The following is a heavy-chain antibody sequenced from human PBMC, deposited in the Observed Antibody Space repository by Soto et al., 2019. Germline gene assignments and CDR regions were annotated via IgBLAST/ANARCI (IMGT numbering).Heavy chain of an antibody. CDR3: ANDRFSGGSGRFDY. V-gene: IGHV3-30*18. CDR1: GFTFSSYG. J-gene: IGHJ4*02. Sequence: GGSLRLSCAASGFTFSSYGMHWVRQAPGKGLEWVAVISYDGSNKYYADSVKGRFTISRDNSKNTLYLQMNSLRAEDTAVYYCANDRFSGGSGRFDYWGQGTLVTVSS. CDR2: ISYDGSNK. D-gene: IGHD2-15*01.